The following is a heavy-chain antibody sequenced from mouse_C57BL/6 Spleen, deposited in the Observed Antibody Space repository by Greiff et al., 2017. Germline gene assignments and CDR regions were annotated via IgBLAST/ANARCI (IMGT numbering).Heavy chain of an antibody. CDR3: ARKGDDWYFDV. D-gene: IGHD2-13*01. J-gene: IGHJ1*03. CDR2: IDPSDSYT. CDR1: GYTFTSYW. Sequence: QVQLQQPGPELVMPGASVKLSCKASGYTFTSYWMHWVKQRPGQGLEWIGEIDPSDSYTNYNQKFKGKSTLTVDKSASTAYMQLSRLTAEASAVYYCARKGDDWYFDVWGTGTTVTVAS. V-gene: IGHV1-69*01.